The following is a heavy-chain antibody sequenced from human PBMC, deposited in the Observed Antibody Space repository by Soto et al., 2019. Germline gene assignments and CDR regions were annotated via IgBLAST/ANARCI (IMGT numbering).Heavy chain of an antibody. CDR2: ISHDGANK. V-gene: IGHV3-30-3*01. Sequence: PGGSLRLSCAPSGFIFTSYTMHWVRQAPGKGLEWVAVISHDGANKYYAESVKGRFTISRDNSKNTLYLQMNSLRAEDTAVYYCARDLHEIQYQLLFWATYYYYGMDVWGQGTTVTVSS. CDR1: GFIFTSYT. CDR3: ARDLHEIQYQLLFWATYYYYGMDV. J-gene: IGHJ6*02. D-gene: IGHD2-2*01.